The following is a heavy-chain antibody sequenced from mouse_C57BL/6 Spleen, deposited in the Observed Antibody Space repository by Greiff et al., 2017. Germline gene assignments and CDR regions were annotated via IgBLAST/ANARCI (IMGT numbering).Heavy chain of an antibody. Sequence: QVQLQQSGPELVKPGASVKISCKASGYAFSSSWMNWVKQRPGKGLEWIGRIYPGEGDTNYNGKFKGKATLTADKSSSTAYMQRSSLTSEDSAVYFCARGQLGRGDYWGQGTTLTVSS. CDR3: ARGQLGRGDY. V-gene: IGHV1-82*01. CDR2: IYPGEGDT. J-gene: IGHJ2*01. D-gene: IGHD4-1*02. CDR1: GYAFSSSW.